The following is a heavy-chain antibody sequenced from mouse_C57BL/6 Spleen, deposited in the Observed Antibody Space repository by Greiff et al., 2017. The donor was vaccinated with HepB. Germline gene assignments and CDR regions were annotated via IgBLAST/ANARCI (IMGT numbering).Heavy chain of an antibody. D-gene: IGHD1-1*01. V-gene: IGHV8-12*01. CDR2: IYWDDDK. CDR1: GFSLSTSGMG. Sequence: QVTLKESGPGILQSSQTLSLTCSFSGFSLSTSGMGVSWIRQPSGKGLEWLAHIYWDDDKRYNPSLKSRLTISKDTSRNQVFLKITSVDTADTATDYCARSHMTTVVAGAMDYWGQGTSVTVAS. J-gene: IGHJ4*01. CDR3: ARSHMTTVVAGAMDY.